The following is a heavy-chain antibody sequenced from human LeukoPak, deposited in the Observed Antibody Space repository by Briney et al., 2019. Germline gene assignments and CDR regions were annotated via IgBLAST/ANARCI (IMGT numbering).Heavy chain of an antibody. J-gene: IGHJ2*01. D-gene: IGHD3-10*01. CDR3: ARQQLYYYGSGTTRYFDL. Sequence: SETLSLTCTVSGGSISSSSYYWGWIRQPPGKGLEWIGRIYYSGSTYYNPSLKSRVTISVDTSKNQFSLKLSSVTAADTAVYYCARQQLYYYGSGTTRYFDLWGRGTLVTVSS. CDR2: IYYSGST. V-gene: IGHV4-39*01. CDR1: GGSISSSSYY.